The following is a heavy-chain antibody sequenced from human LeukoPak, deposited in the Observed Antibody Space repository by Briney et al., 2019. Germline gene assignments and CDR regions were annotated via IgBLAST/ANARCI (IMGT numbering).Heavy chain of an antibody. CDR3: ARGVRCSGGSCYSRNFDY. D-gene: IGHD2-15*01. V-gene: IGHV4-34*01. CDR2: INHSGST. J-gene: IGHJ4*02. Sequence: SETLSLTCAVYGGSFSGYYWSWIRQPPGKGLEWIGEINHSGSTNYNPSLKSRVTISVDTSKNQFSLKLSSVTAADTAVYYCARGVRCSGGSCYSRNFDYWGQGTLVPVSS. CDR1: GGSFSGYY.